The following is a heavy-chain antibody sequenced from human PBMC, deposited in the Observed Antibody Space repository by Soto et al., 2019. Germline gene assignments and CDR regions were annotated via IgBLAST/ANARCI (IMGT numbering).Heavy chain of an antibody. CDR3: ARRPDDYGDYGYYYYGMDV. V-gene: IGHV3-74*01. J-gene: IGHJ6*02. D-gene: IGHD4-17*01. CDR1: GFTFSSYW. CDR2: INSDGSST. Sequence: VGSLRLSCAASGFTFSSYWMHWVRQSPGKWLVWVSRINSDGSSTSYADSVKGRFTISRDNAKNTLYLQMNSLRAEDTAVYYCARRPDDYGDYGYYYYGMDVWGQGTTFTVSS.